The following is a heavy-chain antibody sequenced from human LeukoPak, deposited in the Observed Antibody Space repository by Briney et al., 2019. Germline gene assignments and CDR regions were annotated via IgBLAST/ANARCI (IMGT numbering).Heavy chain of an antibody. D-gene: IGHD3-22*01. V-gene: IGHV1-8*03. CDR3: ARVEVTAGYYPHYYYYYMDV. Sequence: ASVKVSCTAFGYTFTSYAINWVRQATGQGLGWMGWMNPNSGNTGYAQKFQGRVTITRNTSISTAYMELSSLRSEDTAVYYCARVEVTAGYYPHYYYYYMDVWGKGTTVTVSS. CDR2: MNPNSGNT. J-gene: IGHJ6*03. CDR1: GYTFTSYA.